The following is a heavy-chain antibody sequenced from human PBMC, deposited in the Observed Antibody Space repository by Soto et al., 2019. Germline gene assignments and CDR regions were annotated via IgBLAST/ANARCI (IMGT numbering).Heavy chain of an antibody. D-gene: IGHD6-19*01. V-gene: IGHV1-46*01. CDR2: INPSGGST. J-gene: IGHJ5*02. Sequence: QVQLVQSGAEVKKPGASVKVSCKASGYTFTSYYMHWVRQAPGQGLEWMGIINPSGGSTSYAQQFQGSVTMTRDTSPSTVYMELSSLRSEDTAVYYCARDASPSIAVALNWFDPWGQGTLVTVSS. CDR3: ARDASPSIAVALNWFDP. CDR1: GYTFTSYY.